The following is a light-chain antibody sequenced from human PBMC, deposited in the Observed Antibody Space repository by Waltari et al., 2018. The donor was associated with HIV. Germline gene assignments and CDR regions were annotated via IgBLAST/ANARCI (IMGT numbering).Light chain of an antibody. J-gene: IGLJ2*01. CDR3: SSYTSSSTKV. Sequence: QSALTQPASVSGSPGQSITISCTGTSSAIDGYNYVSWYQQHPGKAPKLMIYDVSNRPSGLSNRFSGSKSGNTASLTISGLQAEDEADYYCSSYTSSSTKVFGGGTKLTVL. CDR1: SSAIDGYNY. CDR2: DVS. V-gene: IGLV2-14*03.